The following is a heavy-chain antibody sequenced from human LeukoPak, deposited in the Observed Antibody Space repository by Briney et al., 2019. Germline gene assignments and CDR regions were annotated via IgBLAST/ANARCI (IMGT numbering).Heavy chain of an antibody. CDR2: MNTDGSII. D-gene: IGHD6-13*01. V-gene: IGHV3-74*01. J-gene: IGHJ5*02. Sequence: GGSLRLSCAASGFTFSSYWMHWVRQAPGKGLVWVSRMNTDGSIINYADSVKGRFTISRDNAKNTLYLQMNSLTAEDTAVYYCARGRERPGIAAAGIWKNWFDPWGQGTLVTVSS. CDR1: GFTFSSYW. CDR3: ARGRERPGIAAAGIWKNWFDP.